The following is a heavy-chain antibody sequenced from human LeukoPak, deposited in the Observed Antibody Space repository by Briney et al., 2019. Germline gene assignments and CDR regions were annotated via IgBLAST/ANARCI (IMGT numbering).Heavy chain of an antibody. CDR3: ARDPDYYGSGSTDY. D-gene: IGHD3-10*01. V-gene: IGHV4-39*07. CDR2: IYYSGST. CDR1: GGSISSSSYY. Sequence: SETLSLTCTVSGGSISSSSYYWGWIRQPPGKGLEWIGSIYYSGSTYYNPSLKSRVTISVDTSKNQFSLKLSSVTAADTAVYYCARDPDYYGSGSTDYWGQGTLVTVSS. J-gene: IGHJ4*02.